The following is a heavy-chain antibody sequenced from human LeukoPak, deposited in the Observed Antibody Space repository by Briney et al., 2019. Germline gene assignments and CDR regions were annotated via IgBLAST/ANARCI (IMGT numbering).Heavy chain of an antibody. CDR3: AKETGGYSYGLDWFDL. CDR1: GFTFNTYA. Sequence: PGGSLRLSCAASGFTFNTYAMAWVRQAPGKGLQWVSPITGRGDTTYYAESVKGRFTISRDNSKNTVYLQMNSLRAEDTAVYYCAKETGGYSYGLDWFDLWGQGTLATVSS. J-gene: IGHJ5*02. CDR2: ITGRGDTT. D-gene: IGHD5-18*01. V-gene: IGHV3-23*01.